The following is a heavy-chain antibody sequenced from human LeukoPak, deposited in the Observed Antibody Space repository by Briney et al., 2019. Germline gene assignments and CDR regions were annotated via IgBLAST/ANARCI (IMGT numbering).Heavy chain of an antibody. J-gene: IGHJ4*02. D-gene: IGHD6-13*01. CDR3: TTEGLAALTY. V-gene: IGHV3-15*05. CDR2: IKSRTDGGTI. CDR1: GFTFSNSW. Sequence: GGSLRLSCAASGFTFSNSWMSWVRQAPGKGLEWVGRIKSRTDGGTIEYVAPVKGRFTISRDDSKNTVYLQMNSLKSEDTAVYYCTTEGLAALTYWGQGTLVTVSS.